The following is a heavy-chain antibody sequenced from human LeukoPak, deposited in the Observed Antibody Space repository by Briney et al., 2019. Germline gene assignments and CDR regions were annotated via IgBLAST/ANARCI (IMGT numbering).Heavy chain of an antibody. J-gene: IGHJ6*02. D-gene: IGHD6-19*01. Sequence: SETLSLTCTVSGGSISSYYWSWIRQPAGKGLEWIGRIYTSGSTNYNPSLKSRVTMSVDTSNNQFSLKLSSVTAADTAVYYCARDSHHGAGIAVAGTDYYYYYGMDVWGQGTTVTVSS. CDR3: ARDSHHGAGIAVAGTDYYYYYGMDV. V-gene: IGHV4-4*07. CDR1: GGSISSYY. CDR2: IYTSGST.